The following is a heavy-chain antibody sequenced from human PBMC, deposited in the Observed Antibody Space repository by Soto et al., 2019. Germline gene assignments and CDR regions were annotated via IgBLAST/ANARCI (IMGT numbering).Heavy chain of an antibody. CDR1: GYTFTSYY. CDR2: INPSGGST. Sequence: ASVKVSCKASGYTFTSYYMHWVRQAPGQGLEWMGIINPSGGSTSYAQKFQGRVTMIRDTSTSTVYMELSSLRSEDTAVYYCARDSIVVVGRSYYYYGMDVWGQGTTVTVSS. CDR3: ARDSIVVVGRSYYYYGMDV. J-gene: IGHJ6*02. V-gene: IGHV1-46*01. D-gene: IGHD2-15*01.